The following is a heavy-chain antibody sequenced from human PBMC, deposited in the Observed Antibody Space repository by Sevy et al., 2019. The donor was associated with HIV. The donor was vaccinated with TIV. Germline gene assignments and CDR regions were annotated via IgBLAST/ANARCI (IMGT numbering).Heavy chain of an antibody. CDR1: GYTFTGYY. J-gene: IGHJ4*02. CDR2: INPDSGGP. CDR3: VRDDRDGYFDY. V-gene: IGHV1-2*02. Sequence: ASVKVSCKASGYTFTGYYMHWVRQAPGQGLEWMGWINPDSGGPNYAPRFQGRVTLTSDTSISTAYMELSRLKSDDTAVYYCVRDDRDGYFDYWGQGTLVTVSS.